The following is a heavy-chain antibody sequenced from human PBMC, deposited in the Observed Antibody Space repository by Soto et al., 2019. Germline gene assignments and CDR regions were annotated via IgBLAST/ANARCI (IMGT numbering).Heavy chain of an antibody. CDR3: ARDGGDSYFDY. CDR1: GGSISSGSYY. V-gene: IGHV4-31*03. CDR2: IYYSGST. Sequence: TLSLTCTVSGGSISSGSYYWNWIRQHPGKGLECIGYIYYSGSTYYNPSLKSRVTISVDTSKNQFSLKLSSVTAADTAVYYCARDGGDSYFDYWGQGTLVTVSS. J-gene: IGHJ4*02. D-gene: IGHD2-21*02.